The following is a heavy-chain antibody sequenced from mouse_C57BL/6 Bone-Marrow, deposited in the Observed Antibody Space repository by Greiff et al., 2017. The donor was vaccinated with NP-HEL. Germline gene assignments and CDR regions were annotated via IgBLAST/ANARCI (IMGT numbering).Heavy chain of an antibody. V-gene: IGHV1-18*01. D-gene: IGHD1-1*01. J-gene: IGHJ2*01. CDR3: ARSYYGSSCFDY. CDR1: GYTFTDYN. CDR2: INPNNGGT. Sequence: EVQLQQSGPELVKPGASVKIPCKASGYTFTDYNMDWVKQSHGKSLEWIGDINPNNGGTIYNQKFKGKATLTVDKSSSTAYMELRSLTSEDTAVYYCARSYYGSSCFDYWGQGTTLTVSS.